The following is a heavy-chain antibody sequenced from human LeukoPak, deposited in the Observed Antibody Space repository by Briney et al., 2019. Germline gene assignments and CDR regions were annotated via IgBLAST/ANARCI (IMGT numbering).Heavy chain of an antibody. CDR1: GGSFSGYY. Sequence: SETLSLTCAVYGGSFSGYYWSWIRQPPGKGLEWIGEINHSGRTNYNPSLKSRVTISVDTSKNQFSLKLSSVTAAGTALYYCAGGGDSGSYLDYWGQGTLVTVSS. CDR2: INHSGRT. D-gene: IGHD1-26*01. CDR3: AGGGDSGSYLDY. V-gene: IGHV4-34*01. J-gene: IGHJ4*02.